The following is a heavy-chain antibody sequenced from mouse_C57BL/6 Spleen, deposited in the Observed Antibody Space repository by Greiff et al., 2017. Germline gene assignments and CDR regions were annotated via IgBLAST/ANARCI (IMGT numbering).Heavy chain of an antibody. CDR3: ARSVYDGYPYAMDY. CDR1: GYTFTDYY. J-gene: IGHJ4*01. D-gene: IGHD2-3*01. V-gene: IGHV1-26*01. CDR2: INPNNGGT. Sequence: EVKLQQSGPELVKPGASVKISCKASGYTFTDYYMNWVKQSHGKSLEWIGDINPNNGGTSYNQKFKGKATLTVDKSSSTAYMELRSLTSEDSAVXYCARSVYDGYPYAMDYWGQGTSVTVSS.